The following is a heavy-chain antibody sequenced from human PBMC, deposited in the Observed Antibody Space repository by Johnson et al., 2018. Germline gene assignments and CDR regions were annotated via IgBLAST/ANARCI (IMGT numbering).Heavy chain of an antibody. CDR1: GGSISSYY. J-gene: IGHJ6*02. CDR3: ARGYYDCWSGYWGYYGMDV. V-gene: IGHV4-59*01. D-gene: IGHD3-3*01. Sequence: QVQLQESGPGLVKPSETLSLTCTVSGGSISSYYWSWIRQPPGKGLEWIGYIYYSGSSNSNPSLKSRVTISVATSKNQFSLKRSSGTAADTAVDYCARGYYDCWSGYWGYYGMDVWGQGTTVTVSS. CDR2: IYYSGSS.